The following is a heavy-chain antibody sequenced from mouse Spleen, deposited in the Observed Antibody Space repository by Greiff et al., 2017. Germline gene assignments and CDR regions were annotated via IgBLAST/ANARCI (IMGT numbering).Heavy chain of an antibody. CDR1: GYTFTSYW. CDR3: ALYYGNYVDY. CDR2: IDPSDSET. D-gene: IGHD2-1*01. V-gene: IGHV1-52*01. Sequence: QVQLQQPGAELVRPGSSVKLSCKASGYTFTSYWMHWVKQRPIQGLEWIGNIDPSDSETHYNQKFKDKATLTVDKSSSTAYMQLSSLTSEDSAVYYCALYYGNYVDYWGQGTTLTVSS. J-gene: IGHJ2*01.